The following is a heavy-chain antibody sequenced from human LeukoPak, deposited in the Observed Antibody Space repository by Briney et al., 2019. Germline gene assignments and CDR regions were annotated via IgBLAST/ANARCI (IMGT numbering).Heavy chain of an antibody. CDR3: ARAPSGWSDFWYFDL. J-gene: IGHJ2*01. CDR2: ISSSSTYI. V-gene: IGHV3-21*04. Sequence: KPGGSLRLSCAASGFTFSSYNMNWVRQAPGKGLEWVSSISSSSTYIYYADSVRGRFTISRDNAKNSLYLQMNSLRAEDTAVYYCARAPSGWSDFWYFDLWGRGTLVTVSS. D-gene: IGHD6-19*01. CDR1: GFTFSSYN.